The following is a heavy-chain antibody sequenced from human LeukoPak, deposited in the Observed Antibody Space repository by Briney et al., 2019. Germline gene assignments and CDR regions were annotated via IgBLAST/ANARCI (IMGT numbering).Heavy chain of an antibody. V-gene: IGHV4-38-2*02. Sequence: SETLSLTCTVSGYSISSGYYWGWIRQSPGKGLEWIGSIYYSGSTYYNPSLKSRVTISVDTSKNQFSLKLSSVTAADTAVYYCARENCSGGSCYSIYYYYYMDVWGKGTMVTVSS. CDR3: ARENCSGGSCYSIYYYYYMDV. D-gene: IGHD2-15*01. CDR1: GYSISSGYY. J-gene: IGHJ6*03. CDR2: IYYSGST.